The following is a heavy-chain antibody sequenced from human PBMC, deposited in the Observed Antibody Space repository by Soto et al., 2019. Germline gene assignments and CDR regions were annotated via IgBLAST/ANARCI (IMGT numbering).Heavy chain of an antibody. J-gene: IGHJ4*02. Sequence: ASVKVSCKASGYTFTRYAMHWVRQALGQRLEWMGWINAGNGNTKYSQKFQGRVTITTDTSASTAYMELSSLRSEDTAVYYCARDGAVAGDSNFDHWGKGPLVTVSS. V-gene: IGHV1-3*01. CDR1: GYTFTRYA. D-gene: IGHD6-19*01. CDR2: INAGNGNT. CDR3: ARDGAVAGDSNFDH.